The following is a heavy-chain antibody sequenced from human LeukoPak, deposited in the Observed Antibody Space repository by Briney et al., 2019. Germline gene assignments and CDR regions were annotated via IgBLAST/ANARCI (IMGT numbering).Heavy chain of an antibody. V-gene: IGHV3-7*03. CDR3: ARGGGLDV. CDR1: GFTLSSYA. J-gene: IGHJ6*02. CDR2: INHNGNVN. Sequence: QAGGSLRLSCAASGFTLSSYAMNWARQAPGKGLEWVASINHNGNVNYYVDSVKGRFTISRDNAKNSLYLQMSNLRAEDTAVYFCARGGGLDVWGQGATVTVSS. D-gene: IGHD3-16*01.